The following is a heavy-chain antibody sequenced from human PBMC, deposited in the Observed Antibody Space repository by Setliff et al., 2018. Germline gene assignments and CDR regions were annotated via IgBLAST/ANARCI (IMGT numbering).Heavy chain of an antibody. J-gene: IGHJ2*01. V-gene: IGHV4-34*01. CDR2: INHGGSS. D-gene: IGHD6-13*01. CDR1: GGPFSGYT. Sequence: SETLSLTCVVYGGPFSGYTWNWIRQPPGKGLEWIGAINHGGSSTYSPSLKTRVTISVDTSKSQLSLRLASVTAADTAEYYCVRSSPRGSTAGYWCFDFWGRGTLVTVSS. CDR3: VRSSPRGSTAGYWCFDF.